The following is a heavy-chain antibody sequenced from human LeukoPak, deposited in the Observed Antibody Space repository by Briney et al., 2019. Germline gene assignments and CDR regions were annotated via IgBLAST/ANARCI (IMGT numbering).Heavy chain of an antibody. J-gene: IGHJ4*02. CDR2: IRYDGSNK. CDR1: GFTFSSYG. Sequence: QTGGSLGLSCAASGFTFSSYGMHWVRQAPGKGLEWVAFIRYDGSNKYYADSVKGRFTISRDNSKNTLYLQMNSLRAEDTAVYYCATGRLLYFDYWGQGTLVTVSS. D-gene: IGHD2/OR15-2a*01. V-gene: IGHV3-30*02. CDR3: ATGRLLYFDY.